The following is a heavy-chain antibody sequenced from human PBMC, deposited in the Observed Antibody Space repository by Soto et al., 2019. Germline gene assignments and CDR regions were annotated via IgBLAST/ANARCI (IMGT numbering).Heavy chain of an antibody. CDR2: IYQSGST. D-gene: IGHD2-21*02. CDR3: ARSYSGGDAYFDY. V-gene: IGHV4-30-2*01. J-gene: IGHJ4*02. CDR1: GGSISSGGYS. Sequence: SETLSLTCAVSGGSISSGGYSWGWIRQPPGKGLEWVGYIYQSGSTYYNPSLKSRVTIAADRSKNQFSLNLASVTAADTAVYYCARSYSGGDAYFDYWGQGTLVT.